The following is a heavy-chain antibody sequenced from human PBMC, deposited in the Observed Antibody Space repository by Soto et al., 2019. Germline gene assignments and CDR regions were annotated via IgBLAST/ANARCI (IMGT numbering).Heavy chain of an antibody. J-gene: IGHJ6*02. CDR2: IKSKTDGGTT. D-gene: IGHD6-6*01. Sequence: ARGDPRHPHAGSGFTFINARFNLVRPAPWKGREGFGRIKSKTDGGTTDYAAPVKGRFTISRDDSKNTLYLQMNSLKTEDTAVYYCTTDGPFRSSSPYCDGMDVWGQGTTVTGS. CDR3: TTDGPFRSSSPYCDGMDV. CDR1: GFTFINAR. V-gene: IGHV3-15*07.